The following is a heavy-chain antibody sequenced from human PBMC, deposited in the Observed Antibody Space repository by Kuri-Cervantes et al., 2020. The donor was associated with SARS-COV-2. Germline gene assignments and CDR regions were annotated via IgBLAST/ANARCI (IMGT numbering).Heavy chain of an antibody. V-gene: IGHV1-8*02. CDR2: MNPNSGNT. D-gene: IGHD2-2*01. CDR3: ARGGFIVVVPAASFDI. CDR1: GYTFTSYD. J-gene: IGHJ3*02. Sequence: ASVKVSCKASGYTFTSYDINWVRQATGQGLEWMGWMNPNSGNTGYAQKFQGRVTMTRDTSISTAYMELSRLRSDDRAVYYCARGGFIVVVPAASFDIWGQGTMVTVSS.